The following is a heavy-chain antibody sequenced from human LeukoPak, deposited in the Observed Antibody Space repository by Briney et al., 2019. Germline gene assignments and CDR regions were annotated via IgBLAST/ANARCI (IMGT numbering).Heavy chain of an antibody. CDR1: GDSVSSNSAA. D-gene: IGHD2/OR15-2a*01. Sequence: SQTLSLTCAISGDSVSSNSAAWNWLRQSPSRGLEWLGRTYYRSTWRYDYAVSVKSRLIINPDTSRNQFSLQLNSVTPEDTAVYYCARGFFYTGMDVWGQGATVTVSS. V-gene: IGHV6-1*01. J-gene: IGHJ6*01. CDR2: TYYRSTWRY. CDR3: ARGFFYTGMDV.